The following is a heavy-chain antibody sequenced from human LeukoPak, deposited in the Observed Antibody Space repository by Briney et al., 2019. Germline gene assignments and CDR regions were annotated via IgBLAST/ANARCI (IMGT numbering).Heavy chain of an antibody. V-gene: IGHV1-69*06. J-gene: IGHJ3*02. CDR2: IIAMFGTT. D-gene: IGHD4-17*01. CDR1: GYTFTSYG. CDR3: ARHLDGDYVGALDM. Sequence: ASVKVSCKASGYTFTSYGISWVRQAPGQGRQAPGQGLEWMGGIIAMFGTTNYAQKFQGRVTITADKSTSTAYMELSSLRSEDTAVYYCARHLDGDYVGALDMWGQGTLVTVSS.